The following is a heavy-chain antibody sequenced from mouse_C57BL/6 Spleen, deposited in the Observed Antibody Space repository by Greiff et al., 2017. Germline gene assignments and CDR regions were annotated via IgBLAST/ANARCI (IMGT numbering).Heavy chain of an antibody. D-gene: IGHD4-1*01. CDR3: ARLTGTEYYFDY. V-gene: IGHV1-19*01. CDR2: INPYNGGT. J-gene: IGHJ2*01. Sequence: VQLQQSGPVLVKPGASVKMSCKASGYTFTDYYMNWVQQSHGKSLEWIGVINPYNGGTSYNQKFKGKATLTVDKSSSTAYMELNSLTSEDSAVYYCARLTGTEYYFDYWGQGTTLTVSS. CDR1: GYTFTDYY.